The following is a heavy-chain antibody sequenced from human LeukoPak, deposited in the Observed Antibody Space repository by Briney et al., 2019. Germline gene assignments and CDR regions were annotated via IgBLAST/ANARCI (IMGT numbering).Heavy chain of an antibody. CDR1: GFTFSSYG. D-gene: IGHD3-10*01. CDR3: ARRLRGVMSY. J-gene: IGHJ4*02. Sequence: GGSLRLSCAVSGFTFSSYGMHWVRQAPGKGLEWVAFIRYDGSNKYYADPVKGRFTISRDNSKNTLYLQMNSLRAEDTAVYYCARRLRGVMSYWGQGTLVTVSS. CDR2: IRYDGSNK. V-gene: IGHV3-30*02.